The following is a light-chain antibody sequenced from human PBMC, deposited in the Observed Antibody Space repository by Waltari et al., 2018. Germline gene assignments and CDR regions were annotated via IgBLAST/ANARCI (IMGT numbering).Light chain of an antibody. Sequence: QSVLTQPPSVSGAPGQSVTISCTGSSSNLGAGYEFHWYQQIPGSAPKVLIYRDDNRPSGVPGRFSGSKSGTSASLSVTGLHVEDEADYFCQSYDRDLNAVLFGGGTKLTVL. V-gene: IGLV1-40*01. CDR2: RDD. CDR3: QSYDRDLNAVL. J-gene: IGLJ2*01. CDR1: SSNLGAGYE.